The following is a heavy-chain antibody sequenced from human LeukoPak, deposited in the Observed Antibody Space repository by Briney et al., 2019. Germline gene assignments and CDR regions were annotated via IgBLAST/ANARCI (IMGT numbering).Heavy chain of an antibody. J-gene: IGHJ4*02. D-gene: IGHD3-22*01. CDR3: ARDSRRGYDSSGYNFDY. CDR2: IYSGGST. Sequence: PPGGSLRLSCAASGFTVSSNYMNWVRQAPGKGLEWVSVIYSGGSTHYADSVKGRFTISRDNSKNTLYLQMNSLRAEGTAVYYCARDSRRGYDSSGYNFDYWGQGTLVTVSS. V-gene: IGHV3-66*01. CDR1: GFTVSSNY.